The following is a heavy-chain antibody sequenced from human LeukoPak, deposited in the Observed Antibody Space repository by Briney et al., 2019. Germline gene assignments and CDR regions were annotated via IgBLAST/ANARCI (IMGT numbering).Heavy chain of an antibody. J-gene: IGHJ4*02. CDR2: IYYSGST. CDR1: GGSISSGGYY. CDR3: ARVEYSYGYGY. D-gene: IGHD5-18*01. Sequence: PSQTLSLTCTVSGGSISSGGYYWSWIRQHPGKGLEWIGYIYYSGSTYYNPSLKSRVTISVDTSKNQFSLKVRSVTAADTAVYYCARVEYSYGYGYWGQGTLVTVSS. V-gene: IGHV4-31*03.